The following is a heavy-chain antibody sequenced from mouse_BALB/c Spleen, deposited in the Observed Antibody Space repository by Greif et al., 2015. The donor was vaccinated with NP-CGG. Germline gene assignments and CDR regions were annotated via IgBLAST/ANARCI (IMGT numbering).Heavy chain of an antibody. CDR3: ARDYRYENFFDY. D-gene: IGHD2-14*01. V-gene: IGHV5-6-5*01. CDR1: GFTFSSYA. CDR2: ISSGGST. Sequence: EVMLVESGGGLVKPGGSLKLSCAASGFTFSSYAMSWVRQTPEKRLEWVASISSGGSTYYPDSVKGRFTTSRDNARNILYLQMSSLRSEDTAMYYCARDYRYENFFDYWGQGTTLTVSS. J-gene: IGHJ2*01.